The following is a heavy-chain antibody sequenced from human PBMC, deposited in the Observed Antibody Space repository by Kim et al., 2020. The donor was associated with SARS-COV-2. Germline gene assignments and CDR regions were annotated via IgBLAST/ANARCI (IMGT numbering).Heavy chain of an antibody. Sequence: GGSLRLSCAASGFTFSSYGMHWVRQAPGKGLEWVAVISYDGSNKYYADSVKGRFTISRDNSKNTLYLQMNSLRAEDTAVYYCANNRVRGEPYDAFDIWGQGTMVTVSS. V-gene: IGHV3-30*18. J-gene: IGHJ3*02. CDR2: ISYDGSNK. CDR1: GFTFSSYG. CDR3: ANNRVRGEPYDAFDI. D-gene: IGHD3-10*01.